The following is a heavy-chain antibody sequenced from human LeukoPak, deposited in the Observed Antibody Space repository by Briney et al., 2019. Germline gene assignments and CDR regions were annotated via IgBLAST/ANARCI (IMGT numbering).Heavy chain of an antibody. Sequence: SETLSLTCAVSDSSMSSFYWSWIRQPPGKGLEWIGNIYYTGDTNYSPSLKSRVTISVDMSKNHFSLRLTSVTAADTAVYYCARGTLRWHLDQWGQGTLVTVSS. CDR2: IYYTGDT. J-gene: IGHJ4*02. D-gene: IGHD4-23*01. CDR3: ARGTLRWHLDQ. CDR1: DSSMSSFY. V-gene: IGHV4-59*01.